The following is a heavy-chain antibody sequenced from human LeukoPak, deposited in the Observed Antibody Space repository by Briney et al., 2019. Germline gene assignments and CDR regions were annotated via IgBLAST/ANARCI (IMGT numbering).Heavy chain of an antibody. V-gene: IGHV3-66*01. CDR2: IYSGGST. D-gene: IGHD2-2*01. CDR3: TTDPPYCSSTSCYLSDY. J-gene: IGHJ4*02. CDR1: GFTVSSNY. Sequence: GGSLRLSCAASGFTVSSNYMSWARQAPGKGLEWVSVIYSGGSTYYADSVKGRFTISRDDSKNTLYLQMNSLKTEDTAVYYCTTDPPYCSSTSCYLSDYWGQRTLVTVSS.